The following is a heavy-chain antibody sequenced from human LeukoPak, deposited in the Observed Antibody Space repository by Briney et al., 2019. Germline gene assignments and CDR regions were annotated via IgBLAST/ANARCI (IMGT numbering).Heavy chain of an antibody. J-gene: IGHJ4*02. CDR3: ARVGWSYCGGDCYIFDY. V-gene: IGHV4-59*01. CDR1: GFTFNNYA. Sequence: NPGGSLRLSCAASGFTFNNYAMSWVRQPPGKGLEWIGYIYYSGSTNYNPSLKSRVTISVDTSKNQFSLKLSSVTAADTAVYYCARVGWSYCGGDCYIFDYWGQGTLVTVSS. CDR2: IYYSGST. D-gene: IGHD2-21*02.